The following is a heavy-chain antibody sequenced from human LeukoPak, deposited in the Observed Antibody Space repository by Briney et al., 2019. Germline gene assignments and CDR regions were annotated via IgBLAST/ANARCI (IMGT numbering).Heavy chain of an antibody. CDR1: GYSISSGYY. Sequence: AETLSLTCTVSGYSISSGYYWGWIRQPPGKGLEGIGSSYHSGSTYYNPSLKSRVTISVDTSKNQFSLKRSSVTAADTAVYYCASPAGVGAGNWGQRTLVTVSS. CDR3: ASPAGVGAGN. CDR2: SYHSGST. V-gene: IGHV4-38-2*02. J-gene: IGHJ4*02. D-gene: IGHD1-26*01.